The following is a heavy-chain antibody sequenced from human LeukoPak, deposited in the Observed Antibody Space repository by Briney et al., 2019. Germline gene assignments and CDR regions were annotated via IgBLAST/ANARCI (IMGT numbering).Heavy chain of an antibody. J-gene: IGHJ4*02. CDR1: GFTFGDYA. Sequence: GRSLRLSCTASGFTFGDYAMSWIRQAPGKGLEWIGFIRSKTLGGTTEYAASVRSRFTISRDDSKSIVYVQMNSLKTEDTAVYYCARDGLLHDYWGQGTLVTVSS. D-gene: IGHD2-21*02. CDR3: ARDGLLHDY. V-gene: IGHV3-49*03. CDR2: IRSKTLGGTT.